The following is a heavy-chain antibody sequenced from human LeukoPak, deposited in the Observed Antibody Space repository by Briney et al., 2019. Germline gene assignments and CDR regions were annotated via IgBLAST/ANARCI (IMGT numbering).Heavy chain of an antibody. D-gene: IGHD3-3*01. CDR2: INHSGST. Sequence: PSETLSLTCVVSGGYFSGYCWSWIRQPPGKGLEWLGDINHSGSTNYNPSLKSRVTISVDTSKNQFSLKLSSVTAADTAVYYCARRNYDFWSGYYMTGYYYGMDVWGQGTTVTVSS. V-gene: IGHV4-34*01. CDR3: ARRNYDFWSGYYMTGYYYGMDV. J-gene: IGHJ6*02. CDR1: GGYFSGYC.